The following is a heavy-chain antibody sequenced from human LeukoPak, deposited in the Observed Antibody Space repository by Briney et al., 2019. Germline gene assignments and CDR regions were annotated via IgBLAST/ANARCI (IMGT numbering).Heavy chain of an antibody. Sequence: GGSLRLSCAVSDFSFSLSAMSWVRQAAGKGLEWVAKMKEDGSDEKYVDSVKGRFTISRDNAKNSLYLQMNSLRHEDTAVYFCVVGGAGGGYFPNWGQGSLVIVSS. V-gene: IGHV3-7*01. D-gene: IGHD3-16*01. CDR1: DFSFSLSA. J-gene: IGHJ1*01. CDR2: MKEDGSDE. CDR3: VVGGAGGGYFPN.